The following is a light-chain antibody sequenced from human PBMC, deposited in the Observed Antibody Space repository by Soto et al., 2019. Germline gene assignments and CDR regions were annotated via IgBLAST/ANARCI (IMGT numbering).Light chain of an antibody. CDR2: DDN. CDR1: NIGRKS. J-gene: IGLJ1*01. CDR3: QVWDTNSEHRFYV. Sequence: SYELTQPPSVSVAPGQTATITCGGDNIGRKSVHWYQQKPGQAPVLVVSDDNDRPSGIPERFSASNSGNTVTLTVSRVEAGDEADYYCQVWDTNSEHRFYVFGTGTKLTVL. V-gene: IGLV3-21*02.